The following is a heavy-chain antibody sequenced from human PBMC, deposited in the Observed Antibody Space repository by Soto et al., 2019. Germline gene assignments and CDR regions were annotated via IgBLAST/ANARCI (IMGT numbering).Heavy chain of an antibody. CDR1: GGAFRSYT. V-gene: IGHV1-69*06. CDR3: ARDEIAVANRVGMDV. D-gene: IGHD6-19*01. J-gene: IGHJ6*02. CDR2: ISPIFGAA. Sequence: QVQLVQSGAEVKKPGSSVKVSCKASGGAFRSYTISWVRQAPGQGLEWMGGISPIFGAATYAQQFERSVTISADKSTTTAYMELSNLTSEDTAVYYCARDEIAVANRVGMDVWGQGTTVIVSS.